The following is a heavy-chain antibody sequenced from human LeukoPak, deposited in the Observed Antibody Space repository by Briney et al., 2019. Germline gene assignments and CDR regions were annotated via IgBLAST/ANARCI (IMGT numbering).Heavy chain of an antibody. CDR3: ASTSSSSFGFDY. V-gene: IGHV3-21*01. CDR1: GFTLSSYS. CDR2: ISSSSSYI. Sequence: PGGSLRLSCAASGFTLSSYSMNWVRQAPGKGLEWVSSISSSSSYIYYADSVKGRFTISRDNAKNSLYLQMNSLRAEDTAVYYCASTSSSSFGFDYWGQGTLVTVSS. D-gene: IGHD6-6*01. J-gene: IGHJ4*02.